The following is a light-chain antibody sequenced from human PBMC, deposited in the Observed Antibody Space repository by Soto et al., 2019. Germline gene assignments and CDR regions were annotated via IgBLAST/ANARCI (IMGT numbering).Light chain of an antibody. J-gene: IGKJ1*01. CDR2: KAS. CDR1: QSISSW. V-gene: IGKV1-5*03. Sequence: DIQMTQSPSTLSASVGDRFTITCRASQSISSWLAWYQQKPGKAPNLLIYKASSLESGVPSRSSGSGSGTEFTLTISSLQPDDFATYYCQQYNTYSTFGQGTKVDNK. CDR3: QQYNTYST.